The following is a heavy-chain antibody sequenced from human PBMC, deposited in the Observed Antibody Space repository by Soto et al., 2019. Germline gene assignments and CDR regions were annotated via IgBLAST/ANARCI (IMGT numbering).Heavy chain of an antibody. CDR2: ISYDGSNK. CDR1: GFTFSSYG. D-gene: IGHD3-3*01. J-gene: IGHJ6*02. V-gene: IGHV3-30*18. CDR3: AKGHWEWSGYFSVSYYYYGMDV. Sequence: LRLSCAASGFTFSSYGMHWVRQAPGKGLEWVAVISYDGSNKYYADSVKGRFTISRDNSKNTLYLQMNSLRAEDTAVYYCAKGHWEWSGYFSVSYYYYGMDVWGQGXTVTVSS.